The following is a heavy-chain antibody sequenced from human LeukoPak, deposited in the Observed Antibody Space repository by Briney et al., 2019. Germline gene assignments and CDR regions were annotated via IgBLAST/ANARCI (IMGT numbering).Heavy chain of an antibody. V-gene: IGHV1-46*01. D-gene: IGHD6-13*01. CDR2: IHRSGGST. Sequence: ASVKVSCKASGYTFSGYYIHWVRQAPGQGLEWMGVIHRSGGSTTYAQMFQGRVTMTRDMSTSTVYMELSGLRFEDTAVYYCARGRGSNLENNWFDPWGQGTLVTVSS. CDR3: ARGRGSNLENNWFDP. J-gene: IGHJ5*02. CDR1: GYTFSGYY.